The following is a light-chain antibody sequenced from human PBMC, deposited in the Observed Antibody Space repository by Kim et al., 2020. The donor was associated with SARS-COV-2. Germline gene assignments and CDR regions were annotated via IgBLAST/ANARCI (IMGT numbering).Light chain of an antibody. J-gene: IGKJ4*01. CDR3: QHRASWPLT. V-gene: IGKV3-11*01. Sequence: EIVLTQSPATLSLSPGERATLSCRASQSVSSYLAWYQQKPGHAPRLLIYDASNRATGIPARFSGSGSETDFTLTISSLEPEDFAVYYCQHRASWPLTFGGGTKVDIK. CDR2: DAS. CDR1: QSVSSY.